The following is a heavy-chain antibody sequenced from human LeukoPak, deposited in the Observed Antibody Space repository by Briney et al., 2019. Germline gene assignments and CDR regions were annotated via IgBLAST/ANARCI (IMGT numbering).Heavy chain of an antibody. CDR3: ARAPRGYSYGYPDF. CDR2: ISGYNGNT. CDR1: GYTFPTYG. V-gene: IGHV1-18*04. Sequence: ASGKVSCTASGYTFPTYGTTWVRQALGQGLEWMGWISGYNGNTNNAQKVQGRLNMTPETSTSIAYTDLRSLRSDDTAVYHCARAPRGYSYGYPDFWGQGSLVTVSS. D-gene: IGHD5-18*01. J-gene: IGHJ4*02.